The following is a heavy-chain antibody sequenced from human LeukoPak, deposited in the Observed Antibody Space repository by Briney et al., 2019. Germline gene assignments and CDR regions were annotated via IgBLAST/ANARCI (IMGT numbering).Heavy chain of an antibody. CDR3: ARVLRYKESYFDY. Sequence: GGSLRLSCAASGFTVSSSYMSWVRQAPGKGLEWVSLFYSGGTTYYADSVKGRFTISRDNSKNTLYLQMNSLRAEDTAVYYCARVLRYKESYFDYWGQGTLVTVSS. V-gene: IGHV3-53*01. D-gene: IGHD3-9*01. CDR1: GFTVSSSY. CDR2: FYSGGTT. J-gene: IGHJ4*02.